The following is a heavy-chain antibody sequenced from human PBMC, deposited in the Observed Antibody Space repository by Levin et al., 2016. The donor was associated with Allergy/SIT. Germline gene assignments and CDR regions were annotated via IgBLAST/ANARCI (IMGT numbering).Heavy chain of an antibody. D-gene: IGHD3-22*01. CDR1: GGSISSYY. V-gene: IGHV4-59*13. Sequence: SETLSLTCTVSGGSISSYYWSWIRQPPGKGLEWIGYIYYSGSTNYNPSLKSRVTISVDTSKNQFSLKLSSVTAADTAVYYCAREGYYDSSGYYYSVFDYWGQGTLVTVSS. J-gene: IGHJ4*02. CDR2: IYYSGST. CDR3: AREGYYDSSGYYYSVFDY.